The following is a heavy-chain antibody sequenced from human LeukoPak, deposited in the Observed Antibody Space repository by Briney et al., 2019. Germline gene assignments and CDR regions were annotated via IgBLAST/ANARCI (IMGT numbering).Heavy chain of an antibody. CDR3: ARGEVYYDILTGYYTD. V-gene: IGHV1-3*01. D-gene: IGHD3-9*01. CDR1: GYSFSAYA. J-gene: IGHJ4*02. CDR2: VHGGNGNT. Sequence: ASVKVSCKASGYSFSAYAMHWVRQAPGQRLEWMGWVHGGNGNTKYSQKFQDRVTITRDTSASIAYMELSSLRSEDTAVYYCARGEVYYDILTGYYTDWGQGTLVTVSS.